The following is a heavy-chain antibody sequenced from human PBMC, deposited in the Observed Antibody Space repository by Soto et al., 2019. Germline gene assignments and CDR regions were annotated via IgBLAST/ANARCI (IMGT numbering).Heavy chain of an antibody. D-gene: IGHD6-13*01. CDR3: VRAGSSTWYYYGMDV. J-gene: IGHJ6*02. V-gene: IGHV1-3*01. CDR2: VNAGNGNT. CDR1: GNTFTSYA. Sequence: QVQLVQSGAEVKKPGASVKVSCKASGNTFTSYAMHWVRQAPGQRLEWMGWVNAGNGNTKYSQNFQGRVTITRDTSATTAYMELSSLRSEDTAVYFCVRAGSSTWYYYGMDVWGQGTTVTVSS.